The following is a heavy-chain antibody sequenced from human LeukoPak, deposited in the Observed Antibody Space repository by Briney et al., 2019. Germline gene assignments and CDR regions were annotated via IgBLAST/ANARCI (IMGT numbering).Heavy chain of an antibody. CDR1: GYTFTDYY. V-gene: IGHV1-2*02. CDR3: ARARWQLVPYFDS. Sequence: GASVKVSCKASGYTFTDYYMHWVRQAPGRGLEWMGWINPNSGGTNFAQKFQGRVAMTRDTSISTAYLELGSLRSDDTAVYFCARARWQLVPYFDSWGQGTLVTVSS. D-gene: IGHD6-6*01. J-gene: IGHJ4*02. CDR2: INPNSGGT.